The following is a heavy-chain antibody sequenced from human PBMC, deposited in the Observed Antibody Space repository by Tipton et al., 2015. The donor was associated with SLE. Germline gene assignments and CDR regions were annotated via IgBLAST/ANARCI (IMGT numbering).Heavy chain of an antibody. J-gene: IGHJ6*02. D-gene: IGHD6-25*01. V-gene: IGHV3-7*01. Sequence: SLRLSCAGSGFSISGYWLSWVRQAPGKGLDWLADIKHDGSEKYYVDSVKGRFTISRDNAKNSLYLQMTSLRVEDTGVYYCTREGYSSADYVYGMGVWGQGTTVTVSS. CDR1: GFSISGYW. CDR2: IKHDGSEK. CDR3: TREGYSSADYVYGMGV.